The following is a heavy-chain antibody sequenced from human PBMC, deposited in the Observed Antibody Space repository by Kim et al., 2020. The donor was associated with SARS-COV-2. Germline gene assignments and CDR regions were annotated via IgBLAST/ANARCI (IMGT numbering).Heavy chain of an antibody. V-gene: IGHV4-59*01. CDR3: ARTGGTYYDILTGYYYEGYFDY. CDR1: GGSISSYY. Sequence: SETLSLTCTVSGGSISSYYWSWIRQPPGKGLEWIGYIYYSGSTNYNPSLKSRVTISVDTSKNQFSLKLSSVTAADTAVYYCARTGGTYYDILTGYYYEGYFDYWGQGTLVTVSS. D-gene: IGHD3-9*01. J-gene: IGHJ4*02. CDR2: IYYSGST.